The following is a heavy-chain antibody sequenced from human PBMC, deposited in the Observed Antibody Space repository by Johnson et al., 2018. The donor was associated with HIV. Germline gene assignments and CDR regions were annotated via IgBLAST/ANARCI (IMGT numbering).Heavy chain of an antibody. CDR2: TKQDGSEK. CDR1: GFSFSSYW. CDR3: AKDNYYYDSSGYYPDAFDI. Sequence: VQLVESGGGLVQPGGSLRLSCAASGFSFSSYWMSWVRQAPGKGLEWVANTKQDGSEKYYVDSVKGRFTISRDNSKNTLYLQMNSLRAEDTAVYYCAKDNYYYDSSGYYPDAFDIWGQGTMVTVSS. D-gene: IGHD3-22*01. V-gene: IGHV3-7*03. J-gene: IGHJ3*02.